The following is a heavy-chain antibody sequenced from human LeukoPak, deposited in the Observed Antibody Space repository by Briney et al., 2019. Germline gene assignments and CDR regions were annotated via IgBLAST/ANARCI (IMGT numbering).Heavy chain of an antibody. Sequence: NPSETLSLTCAVSGGSISSGVYSWSWVRQPPGKGLEWIGYIYYGGNTYYNPSLKSRLTISVDTSKNQFSLKLSSVTAADTAVYHCARGRSTLVRGVITNFRSPPNRHMDVWGKGTTVTVSS. V-gene: IGHV4-30-4*07. CDR1: GGSISSGVYS. CDR3: ARGRSTLVRGVITNFRSPPNRHMDV. D-gene: IGHD3-10*01. J-gene: IGHJ6*03. CDR2: IYYGGNT.